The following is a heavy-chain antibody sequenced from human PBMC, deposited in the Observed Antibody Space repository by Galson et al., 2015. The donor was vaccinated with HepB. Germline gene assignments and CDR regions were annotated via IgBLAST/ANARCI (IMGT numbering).Heavy chain of an antibody. J-gene: IGHJ2*01. CDR1: GFTFSTCT. V-gene: IGHV3-21*01. CDR3: ARDLKSLCSDGICWDRYFDL. D-gene: IGHD2-15*01. Sequence: SLRLSCAASGFTFSTCTMNWVRQAPGKGLEWVSSISSSRSYIYYADSVKGRFTISRDNAKNSLYLHMNSLRAEDTAVYYCARDLKSLCSDGICWDRYFDLWGRGTLVTVSS. CDR2: ISSSRSYI.